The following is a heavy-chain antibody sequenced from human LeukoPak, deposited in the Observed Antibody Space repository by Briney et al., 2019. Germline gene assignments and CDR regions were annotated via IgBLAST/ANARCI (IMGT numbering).Heavy chain of an antibody. CDR3: ARRGYCSSTSCVSFDY. J-gene: IGHJ4*02. V-gene: IGHV4-59*08. Sequence: SETLSLTCTVSGDSMNNNYWSWIRQPPGKGLEWIGYIYYTGSTNYNPSLKSRVTISVDTSKNLFSLKLSSVTAADTAVYYCARRGYCSSTSCVSFDYWGQGTLVTVSS. CDR1: GDSMNNNY. D-gene: IGHD2-2*01. CDR2: IYYTGST.